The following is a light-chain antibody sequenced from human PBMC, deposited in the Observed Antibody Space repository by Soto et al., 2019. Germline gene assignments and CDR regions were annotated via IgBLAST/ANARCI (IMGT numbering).Light chain of an antibody. CDR3: QQSYSTPYT. CDR2: AAS. J-gene: IGKJ2*01. V-gene: IGKV1-39*01. CDR1: QSISTY. Sequence: DIQMTQSPSSLSASVGDRVTIPCRASQSISTYLNWYQQKPGRAPKLLIYAASTLQSGVPSSFSGSGSGTNFALTISSLQPEHSATYYCQQSYSTPYTFGQGTKLEIK.